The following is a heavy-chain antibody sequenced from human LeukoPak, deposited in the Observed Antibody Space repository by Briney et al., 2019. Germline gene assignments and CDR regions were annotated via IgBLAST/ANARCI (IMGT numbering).Heavy chain of an antibody. V-gene: IGHV3-30-3*01. CDR3: ARIGYSSSSFDY. CDR2: ISYDGSNK. CDR1: GFTFSSYA. J-gene: IGHJ4*02. Sequence: GGSLRLSCAASGFTFSSYAMHWVRQAPGKGLEWVAVISYDGSNKYYADSVKGRFSISRDNAKNSVYLQMNNLRAEDTAVYYCARIGYSSSSFDYWGQGTLVTVSS. D-gene: IGHD6-6*01.